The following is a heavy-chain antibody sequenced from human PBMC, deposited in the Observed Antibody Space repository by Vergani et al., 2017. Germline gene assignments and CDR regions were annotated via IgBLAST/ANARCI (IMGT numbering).Heavy chain of an antibody. D-gene: IGHD3-16*02. Sequence: EVQLVESGGGLVQPGGSLRLSCAASGFTVSSNYMSWVRQAPGKGLEWVSVIYSGGSTYYADSVKGRFTISRDNSKNTLYLQMNSLRAEDTAVYYCARDLMITFGGVIVKYYYYGMDVWGQGTTVTVSS. CDR1: GFTVSSNY. CDR2: IYSGGST. CDR3: ARDLMITFGGVIVKYYYYGMDV. J-gene: IGHJ6*02. V-gene: IGHV3-66*01.